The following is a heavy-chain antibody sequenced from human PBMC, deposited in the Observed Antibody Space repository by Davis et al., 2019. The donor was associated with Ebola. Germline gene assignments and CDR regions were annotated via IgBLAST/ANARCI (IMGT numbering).Heavy chain of an antibody. D-gene: IGHD6-13*01. CDR3: ASRGGDLSIEAAGAFDI. Sequence: MPSETLSLTCAVSGGSISSSNWWSWVRQPPGKGLEWIGEIYHSGSTNYNPPLKSPVTISLDKSKNQFSLKLSSVTAADTAVYYCASRGGDLSIEAAGAFDIWGQGTMVTVSS. J-gene: IGHJ3*02. CDR2: IYHSGST. V-gene: IGHV4-4*02. CDR1: GGSISSSNW.